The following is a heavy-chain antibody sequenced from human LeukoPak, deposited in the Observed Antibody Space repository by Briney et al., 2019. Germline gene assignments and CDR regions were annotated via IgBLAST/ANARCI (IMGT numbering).Heavy chain of an antibody. V-gene: IGHV5-51*01. D-gene: IGHD3-22*01. Sequence: GESLKISCKGSGYIFGNYWIGWVRQMPGKGLEWMGIIYPGDSDTRYSPSFQGQVTISADKSISTAYLQWSSLKASDTAMYYCARSPYDSSGYYPDYWGQGTLVTVSS. CDR3: ARSPYDSSGYYPDY. CDR2: IYPGDSDT. CDR1: GYIFGNYW. J-gene: IGHJ4*02.